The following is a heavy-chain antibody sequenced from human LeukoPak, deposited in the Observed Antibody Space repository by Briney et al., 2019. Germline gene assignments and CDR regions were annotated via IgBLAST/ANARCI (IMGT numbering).Heavy chain of an antibody. V-gene: IGHV5-51*01. CDR1: GYRFTSYW. CDR2: IYPGDSDT. J-gene: IGHJ4*02. CDR3: ARASRNYYDSTELDY. Sequence: GESLKISCKGSGYRFTSYWIGWVRQMPGKGLEWMGIIYPGDSDTRYSPSFQGQVTISADKSISTAYLQWSSLKASDTAMYYCARASRNYYDSTELDYWGQGTLVTVSS. D-gene: IGHD3-22*01.